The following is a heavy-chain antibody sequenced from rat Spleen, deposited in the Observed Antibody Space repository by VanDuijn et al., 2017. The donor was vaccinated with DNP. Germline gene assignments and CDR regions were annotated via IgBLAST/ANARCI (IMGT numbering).Heavy chain of an antibody. V-gene: IGHV3-3*01. CDR2: INSAGTT. D-gene: IGHD1-4*01. J-gene: IGHJ4*01. CDR3: ARWPGYNPPYAMDA. CDR1: DYSIPSSSR. Sequence: EVQLQESGPGLVKPSQSLSLICSVTDYSIPSSSRWSWIRKFPGNKLEWMGSINSAGTTKYNPSLKSRISITRDTSKNQLFLQVNSVTTEDTATYHCARWPGYNPPYAMDAWGQGTSVTVSS.